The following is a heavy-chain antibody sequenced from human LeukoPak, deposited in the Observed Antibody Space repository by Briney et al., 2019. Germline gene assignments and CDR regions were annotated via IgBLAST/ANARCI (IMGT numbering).Heavy chain of an antibody. Sequence: SQTLSLTCTVSGGSISSGGYYWSWICQHPGRGLEWIGYIYYSGSTYYNPSLKSRVTISVDTSKNQFSLKLSSVTAADTAVYYCARDGHHYGVDYWGQGTLVTVSS. J-gene: IGHJ4*02. CDR1: GGSISSGGYY. D-gene: IGHD4/OR15-4a*01. CDR3: ARDGHHYGVDY. V-gene: IGHV4-31*03. CDR2: IYYSGST.